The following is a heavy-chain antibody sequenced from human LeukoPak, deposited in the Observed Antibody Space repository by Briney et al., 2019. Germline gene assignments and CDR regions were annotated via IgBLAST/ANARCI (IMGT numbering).Heavy chain of an antibody. CDR1: VGTFSSYA. CDR2: IIPIIGIA. V-gene: IGHV1-69*04. CDR3: ARAVVVPAAINAFDI. D-gene: IGHD2-2*01. Sequence: SVRVSCKASVGTFSSYAISWVRQAPGQGLEWMGRIIPIIGIANYAQKFQGRVTITADKSTSTAYMEMSSLRSEDTAVYYCARAVVVPAAINAFDIWGQGAMVTVSS. J-gene: IGHJ3*02.